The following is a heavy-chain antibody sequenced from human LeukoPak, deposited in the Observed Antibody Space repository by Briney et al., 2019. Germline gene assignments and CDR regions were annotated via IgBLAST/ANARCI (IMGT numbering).Heavy chain of an antibody. Sequence: GGSLRLSCSASGFTFNNYALTWVRQTPGKGLECVSAISGDGVSPYYADPVRGRFTISRDNSKNTLYLQMNSLRVEDTAVYFCARDPGAFPYFFDSWGQGTLVTVSS. CDR2: ISGDGVSP. CDR1: GFTFNNYA. CDR3: ARDPGAFPYFFDS. D-gene: IGHD4/OR15-4a*01. V-gene: IGHV3-23*01. J-gene: IGHJ4*02.